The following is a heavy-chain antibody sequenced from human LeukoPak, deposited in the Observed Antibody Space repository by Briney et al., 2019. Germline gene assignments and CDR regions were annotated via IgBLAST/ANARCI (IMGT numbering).Heavy chain of an antibody. CDR1: GYSFTSYW. Sequence: GESLKISCTGSGYSFTSYWIAWVRQMPGKGLEWMGIIYAGGSDTRYSPSFQGQVTISVDKSINTAYLQWRSLKASDTAMYYCGRSGHYGTDVWDQGTTVTVSS. CDR2: IYAGGSDT. D-gene: IGHD3-10*01. J-gene: IGHJ6*02. V-gene: IGHV5-51*01. CDR3: GRSGHYGTDV.